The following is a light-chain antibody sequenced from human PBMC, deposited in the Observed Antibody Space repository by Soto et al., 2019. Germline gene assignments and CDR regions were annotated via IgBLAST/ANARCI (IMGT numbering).Light chain of an antibody. Sequence: EIVFMQSPSTLSLPPGERATLFCRASQSMKRRYLAWYQQKPGQAPRVRIYAASNRATGIPDRFSGSGSGTDFSLTISRLEPEDFAVYYCHQYDNTPQTFGQGTKVDIK. J-gene: IGKJ2*01. CDR1: QSMKRRY. V-gene: IGKV3-20*01. CDR2: AAS. CDR3: HQYDNTPQT.